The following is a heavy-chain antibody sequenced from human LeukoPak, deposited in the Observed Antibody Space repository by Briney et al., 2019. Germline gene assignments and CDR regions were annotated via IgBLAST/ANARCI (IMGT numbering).Heavy chain of an antibody. CDR3: ARGKAGLDAFDI. V-gene: IGHV5-51*01. Sequence: GESLKISCRGSGYTFTNYWIAWVRQMPGKGLECMGIIYPADSDTRYSPSFQGQVTISADRSISTAYLQWSSLKAADTAVYYCARGKAGLDAFDIWGQGTMVTVSS. CDR2: IYPADSDT. J-gene: IGHJ3*02. D-gene: IGHD6-13*01. CDR1: GYTFTNYW.